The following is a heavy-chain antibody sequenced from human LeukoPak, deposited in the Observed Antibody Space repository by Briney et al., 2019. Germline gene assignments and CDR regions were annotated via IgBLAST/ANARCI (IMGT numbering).Heavy chain of an antibody. Sequence: GGSLRLSCAASGFTFSSHWMHWVRQAPGKGLVWVSRINSDGSSTSYADSVKGRFTISRDNAKNTLYMQMNSLRAVDTAVYYCARVRVGTTTFDYWGQGTLVTVSS. CDR3: ARVRVGTTTFDY. CDR2: INSDGSST. CDR1: GFTFSSHW. J-gene: IGHJ4*02. D-gene: IGHD1-26*01. V-gene: IGHV3-74*01.